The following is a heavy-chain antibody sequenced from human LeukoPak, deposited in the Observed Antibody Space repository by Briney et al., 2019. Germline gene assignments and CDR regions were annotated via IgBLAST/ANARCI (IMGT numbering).Heavy chain of an antibody. CDR2: ISAYNGNT. CDR3: ARVEMSGFDSNYYGLDV. D-gene: IGHD5-12*01. V-gene: IGHV1-18*01. CDR1: GYTFNNYG. Sequence: ASVKVSCKASGYTFNNYGIIWVRQAPGQGLEWMGWISAYNGNTNYAQKLQGRVTMTTDTSTSTAYMELRSLRSDDTAVYYCARVEMSGFDSNYYGLDVWGQGTTVTVSS. J-gene: IGHJ6*02.